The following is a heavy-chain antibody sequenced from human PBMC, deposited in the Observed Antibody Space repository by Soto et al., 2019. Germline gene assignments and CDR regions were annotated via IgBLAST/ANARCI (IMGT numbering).Heavy chain of an antibody. CDR3: ARDPAVSTDPLDY. J-gene: IGHJ4*02. CDR1: GYTFTNDG. V-gene: IGHV1-18*03. CDR2: ISADSGYT. D-gene: IGHD4-17*01. Sequence: AAVKVSCKASGYTFTNDGIIWVRQAPGQGLEWMGWISADSGYTNYAQKLQGRVTLTTDPVTNTAYMELRSLRADDMAVYFCARDPAVSTDPLDYWGQGTLVTVSS.